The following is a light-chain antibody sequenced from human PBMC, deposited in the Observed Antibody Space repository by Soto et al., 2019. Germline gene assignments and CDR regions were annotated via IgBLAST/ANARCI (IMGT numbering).Light chain of an antibody. J-gene: IGKJ2*01. Sequence: EIVLTQSPGTLSLSPGERATLSCRASQSVSSSYLAWYQQKPGQAPRLLIYGASSRATGIPDRFSGSGSGTDFTLTISRLEPENFGGYYCQQYGSSPVYTFGQGTKMEIK. CDR1: QSVSSSY. CDR3: QQYGSSPVYT. CDR2: GAS. V-gene: IGKV3-20*01.